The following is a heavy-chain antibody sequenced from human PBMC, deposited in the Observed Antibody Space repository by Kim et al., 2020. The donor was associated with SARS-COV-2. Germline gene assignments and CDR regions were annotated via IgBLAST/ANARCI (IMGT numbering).Heavy chain of an antibody. CDR1: GFTFSNYW. Sequence: GGSLRLSCAASGFTFSNYWMHWVRQAPGKGLVWVSRLNTDGSTTNYADSVKGRFTISRDNAKNTLYLQMNGLRAEDAAVYYCTRGGHGHCSGDSCYPGEDWGQGSLVTVSS. CDR3: TRGGHGHCSGDSCYPGED. D-gene: IGHD2-15*01. J-gene: IGHJ4*02. CDR2: LNTDGSTT. V-gene: IGHV3-74*01.